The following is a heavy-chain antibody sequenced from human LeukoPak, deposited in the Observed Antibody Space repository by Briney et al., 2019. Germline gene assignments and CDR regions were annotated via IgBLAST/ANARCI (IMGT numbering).Heavy chain of an antibody. Sequence: GESLKISCKGSGYSFTSYWIGWVRQMPGKGLEWMGIIYPGDSDTRYSPSFQGQVTISADKSISTAYLQWSSLKASDTAMYYCARIPSGSYGYWYFDLWGRGTLVTVSS. CDR3: ARIPSGSYGYWYFDL. V-gene: IGHV5-51*01. J-gene: IGHJ2*01. D-gene: IGHD1-26*01. CDR1: GYSFTSYW. CDR2: IYPGDSDT.